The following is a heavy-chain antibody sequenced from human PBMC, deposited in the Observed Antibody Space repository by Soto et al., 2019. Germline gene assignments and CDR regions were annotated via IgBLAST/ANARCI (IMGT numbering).Heavy chain of an antibody. CDR3: ATGKGQWAYYYFYGMEV. CDR1: GYTFTSYG. CDR2: ISTYNGNA. Sequence: EASVQVSCKASGYTFTSYGISWVRQPPGQGLEWMGWISTYNGNANYAQKLQGRLTITTDTSTNTAYMQPRSLRADATAVYYCATGKGQWAYYYFYGMEVWGQGTTVTVSS. J-gene: IGHJ6*02. V-gene: IGHV1-18*04. D-gene: IGHD1-26*01.